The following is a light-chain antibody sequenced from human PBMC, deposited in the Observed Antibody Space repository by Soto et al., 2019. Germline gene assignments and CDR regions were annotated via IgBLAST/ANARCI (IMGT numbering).Light chain of an antibody. V-gene: IGKV1-9*01. Sequence: IKLTQSPSSLSASVGESVTITCRASQGISSFLAWYQQKPGKAPKLLIYAASTLQSGVPSRFSGSGSGTDFTLTISSLQPEDFATYFCQQLNSYPITFGQGTRLQI. CDR2: AAS. CDR1: QGISSF. J-gene: IGKJ5*01. CDR3: QQLNSYPIT.